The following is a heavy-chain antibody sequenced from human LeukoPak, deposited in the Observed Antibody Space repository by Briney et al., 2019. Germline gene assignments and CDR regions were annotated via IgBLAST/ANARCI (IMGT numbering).Heavy chain of an antibody. V-gene: IGHV3-30*18. CDR2: ISYDGNDK. CDR3: AKGEMVRGVTYFDY. J-gene: IGHJ4*02. D-gene: IGHD3-10*01. Sequence: QPGGSLRLSCAASGFTFNSYGMHWVRQAPGKGLEWVAVISYDGNDKFYRDSVKGRFTISRDNSKNTLYLQMNSLRAEDTAVYYCAKGEMVRGVTYFDYWGQGTLVTVSS. CDR1: GFTFNSYG.